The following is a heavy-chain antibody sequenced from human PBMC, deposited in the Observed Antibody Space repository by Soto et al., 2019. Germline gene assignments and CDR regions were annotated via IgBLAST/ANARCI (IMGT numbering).Heavy chain of an antibody. CDR2: IKQDGSEK. CDR3: AREDTFSPFSY. Sequence: QPVGSLRLSCAASGFTFSSSWMSWVRQAPGKGLEWVANIKQDGSEKFYVDSVKGRLTISRDNAKNSLYLQMNSLRAEDTAVYYCAREDTFSPFSYWGQGTLVTVSS. V-gene: IGHV3-7*03. CDR1: GFTFSSSW. D-gene: IGHD3-3*01. J-gene: IGHJ4*02.